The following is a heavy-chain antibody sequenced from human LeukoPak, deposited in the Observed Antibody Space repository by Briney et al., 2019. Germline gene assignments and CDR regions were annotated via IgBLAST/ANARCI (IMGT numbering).Heavy chain of an antibody. Sequence: GGSLRLSCAASGFTFSSYWMHWVRQVPGKGLVWVSRIKSDGSSTTYADSVKGRFTISRDNAKNTLYLQMNSLRAEDTAVYYCARDQTYGDYWYLDLWGRGTLVTVSS. CDR3: ARDQTYGDYWYLDL. CDR1: GFTFSSYW. CDR2: IKSDGSST. V-gene: IGHV3-74*01. J-gene: IGHJ2*01. D-gene: IGHD4-17*01.